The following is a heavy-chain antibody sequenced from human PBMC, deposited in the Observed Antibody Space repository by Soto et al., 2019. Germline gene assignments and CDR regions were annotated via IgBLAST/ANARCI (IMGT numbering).Heavy chain of an antibody. CDR3: ARGWQGDY. V-gene: IGHV3-23*01. CDR1: GFTFSNYA. D-gene: IGHD6-19*01. Sequence: EVQLLESGGGLVQPGGSLRLSCAASGFTFSNYAFNWVRQAPGKGLEWVSAISGSGSNTYYADSVKGRFTISRDNSKNTVYLPMNSLSVEDTALYYCARGWQGDYWGQGTLVTVSS. J-gene: IGHJ4*02. CDR2: ISGSGSNT.